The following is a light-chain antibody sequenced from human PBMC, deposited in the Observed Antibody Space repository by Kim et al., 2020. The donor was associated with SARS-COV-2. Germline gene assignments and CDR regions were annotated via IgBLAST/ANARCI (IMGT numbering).Light chain of an antibody. CDR1: STEVGSSNL. Sequence: ITSSCTGTSTEVGSSNLLSWCHELPGKAPKLIIYEVTKRPSGVSYRCSGSKSGNTASLTISGLQAEDEGDYYCCSYGGSVTFDVLFGGGTK. CDR3: CSYGGSVTFDVL. CDR2: EVT. V-gene: IGLV2-23*02. J-gene: IGLJ2*01.